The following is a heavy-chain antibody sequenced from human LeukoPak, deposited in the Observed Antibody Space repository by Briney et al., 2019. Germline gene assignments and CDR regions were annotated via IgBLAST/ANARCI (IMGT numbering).Heavy chain of an antibody. CDR3: AREPSYSSSNYYGMDV. V-gene: IGHV1-46*01. D-gene: IGHD6-6*01. CDR1: GYTFTSYY. CDR2: INPSGGST. Sequence: ASVTVSCKASGYTFTSYYMHWVRQAPGQGLEWMGIINPSGGSTSYAQKFQGRVTMTRDTSTSTVYMELSSLRSEDTAVYYCAREPSYSSSNYYGMDVWGQGTTVTVSS. J-gene: IGHJ6*02.